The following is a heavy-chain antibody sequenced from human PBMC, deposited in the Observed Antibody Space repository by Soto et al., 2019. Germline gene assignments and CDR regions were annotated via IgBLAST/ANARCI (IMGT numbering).Heavy chain of an antibody. J-gene: IGHJ4*02. CDR1: GFTFTNAW. D-gene: IGHD3-10*01. CDR3: TRGFKVGVTVSY. V-gene: IGHV3-15*07. CDR2: IKSKNDGETA. Sequence: EVQLVESGGGLVKPGGSLRLSCAASGFTFTNAWMIWVRQAPGKGLEWVGRIKSKNDGETADYAAPVNGRFTISRDDSINTLHLQMNSLKTEDTSLYYCTRGFKVGVTVSYWGQGTLFTVSS.